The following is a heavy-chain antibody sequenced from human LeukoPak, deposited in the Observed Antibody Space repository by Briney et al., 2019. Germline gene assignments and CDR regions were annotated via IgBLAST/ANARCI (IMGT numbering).Heavy chain of an antibody. CDR2: INHSGST. Sequence: SETLSLTCAVYGGSFSGYYWSWIRQPPGKGLEWIGGINHSGSTNYNPSLKSRVTISVDTSKNQFSLKLSSVTAADTAVYYCARAMTTVTTSSAFDIWGQGTMVTVSS. V-gene: IGHV4-34*01. J-gene: IGHJ3*02. D-gene: IGHD4-17*01. CDR1: GGSFSGYY. CDR3: ARAMTTVTTSSAFDI.